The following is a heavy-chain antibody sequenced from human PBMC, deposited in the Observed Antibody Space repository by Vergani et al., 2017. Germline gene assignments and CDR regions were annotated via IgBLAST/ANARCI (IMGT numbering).Heavy chain of an antibody. D-gene: IGHD3-22*01. CDR1: GFTFSSYA. J-gene: IGHJ3*02. CDR2: ISGRGGST. CDR3: AKDPLSFPPWSKVVVITPHAFDI. Sequence: EVQLLESGGGLVQPGGSLRLSCAASGFTFSSYAMSWVRQAPGKGLEWVSAISGRGGSTYYADSVKGRFTISRDNSKNPLYLQMNSLRAEDTAVYYCAKDPLSFPPWSKVVVITPHAFDIWGQGTMVTVSS. V-gene: IGHV3-23*01.